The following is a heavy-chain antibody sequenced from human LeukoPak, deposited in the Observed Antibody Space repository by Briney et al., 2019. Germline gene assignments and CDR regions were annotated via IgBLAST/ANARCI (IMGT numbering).Heavy chain of an antibody. CDR3: SRDPLYYDASGYYGGFDY. V-gene: IGHV3-64*01. D-gene: IGHD3-22*01. CDR1: GFTFSNYP. CDR2: IHSNGIST. J-gene: IGHJ4*02. Sequence: GGSLRLSCAAPGFTFSNYPIHWVRQAPGKGLEFVSSIHSNGISTYYGNSVKGRFTVSRDNAKNSLYLQMNSLRAEDTAIYYCSRDPLYYDASGYYGGFDYWGQGILVTVSS.